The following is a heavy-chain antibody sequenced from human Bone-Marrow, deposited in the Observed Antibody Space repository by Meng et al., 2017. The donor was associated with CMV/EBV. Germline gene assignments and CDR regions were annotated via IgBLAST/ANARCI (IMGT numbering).Heavy chain of an antibody. CDR1: GYTFTSFG. V-gene: IGHV1-18*01. CDR2: SSGYTGNI. Sequence: ASVKVSCKASGYTFTSFGISWVRQAPGQGLEWMGWSSGYTGNISYAQKFQGRVTITTDTSTSTAYMDLRSLTYDDTAVYYCARDVLGLGNPPLGFDPWGQGTLVTVSS. J-gene: IGHJ5*02. D-gene: IGHD4-23*01. CDR3: ARDVLGLGNPPLGFDP.